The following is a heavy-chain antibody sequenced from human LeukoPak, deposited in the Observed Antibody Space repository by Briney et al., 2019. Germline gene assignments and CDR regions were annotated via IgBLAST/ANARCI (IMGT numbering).Heavy chain of an antibody. J-gene: IGHJ3*02. Sequence: SGTLSLTCAVSGGSISSSNWWSWVRQPPGKGLEWIGEIYHSGSTNYNPSLKSRVTISVDKSKNQFSLKLSSVTAADTAVYYCAREVDYYDSSGYPLAAFDIWGQGTMVTVSS. V-gene: IGHV4-4*02. CDR1: GGSISSSNW. CDR2: IYHSGST. CDR3: AREVDYYDSSGYPLAAFDI. D-gene: IGHD3-22*01.